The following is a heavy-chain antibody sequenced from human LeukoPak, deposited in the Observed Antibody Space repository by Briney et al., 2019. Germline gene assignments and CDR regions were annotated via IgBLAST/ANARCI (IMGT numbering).Heavy chain of an antibody. D-gene: IGHD2-15*01. Sequence: SETLSLTCTVSGGSISSSYWSWIRQPPGKGLEWIGNIYYSGSTNYNASLKSRVTISIDTSKNQFSLKLSSVTAADTAVYYCARRGVVLPNFFDPWGQGTLVTVSP. CDR3: ARRGVVLPNFFDP. J-gene: IGHJ5*02. V-gene: IGHV4-59*08. CDR1: GGSISSSY. CDR2: IYYSGST.